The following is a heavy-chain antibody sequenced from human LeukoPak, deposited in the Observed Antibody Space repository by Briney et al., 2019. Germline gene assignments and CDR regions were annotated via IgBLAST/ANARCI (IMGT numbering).Heavy chain of an antibody. D-gene: IGHD6-19*01. CDR2: IIPIFGTA. Sequence: ASVKVSCKASGGTFSSYAISWVRQAPGQGLKWMGGIIPIFGTANYAQKFQGRVTITADESTSTAYMELGSLRSEDTAVYYCARDTTGYSSGWYYFDYWGQGTLVTVSS. CDR3: ARDTTGYSSGWYYFDY. V-gene: IGHV1-69*13. J-gene: IGHJ4*02. CDR1: GGTFSSYA.